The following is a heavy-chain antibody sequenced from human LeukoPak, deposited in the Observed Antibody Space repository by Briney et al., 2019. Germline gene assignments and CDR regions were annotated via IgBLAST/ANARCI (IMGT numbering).Heavy chain of an antibody. CDR1: GGSISSGGYY. CDR2: IYYSGST. Sequence: PSETLSLTCTVSGGSISSGGYYWIWLPPQPGKGLEWTVYIYYSGSTYPNPPLKTRVTISIDTSKNQFSLRLSSVTAADTAVYFCARASNYFDVLYWGQGTLVTVSS. V-gene: IGHV4-31*03. CDR3: ARASNYFDVLY. J-gene: IGHJ4*02. D-gene: IGHD3-22*01.